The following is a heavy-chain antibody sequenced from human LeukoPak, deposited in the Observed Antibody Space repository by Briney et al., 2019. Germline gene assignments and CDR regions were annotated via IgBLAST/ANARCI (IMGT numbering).Heavy chain of an antibody. J-gene: IGHJ5*02. CDR1: GGSISSGDYY. D-gene: IGHD3-3*01. Sequence: SETLSLTCTVSGGSISSGDYYWSWIRQPPGKGLEWIGYIYYSGSTYYNPSLKSRFTISVDTSKNQFSLKLSSVTAADTAVYYCARTYYDFWSGRFDPWGQGTLVTVSS. CDR3: ARTYYDFWSGRFDP. CDR2: IYYSGST. V-gene: IGHV4-30-4*01.